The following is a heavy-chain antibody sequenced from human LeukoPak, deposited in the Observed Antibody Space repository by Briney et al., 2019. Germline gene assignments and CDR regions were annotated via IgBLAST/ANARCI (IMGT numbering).Heavy chain of an antibody. CDR3: ARTLCSSTSCYPPPDAFDI. J-gene: IGHJ3*02. CDR2: MNPNSGNT. V-gene: IGHV1-8*01. D-gene: IGHD2-2*01. CDR1: GYTFTSYD. Sequence: GASVKVSCKASGYTFTSYDINWVRQATGQGLEWMGWMNPNSGNTGYAQKFQGRVTMTRNTSISTAYMELSSLRSGDTAVYYCARTLCSSTSCYPPPDAFDIWGQGTMVTVSS.